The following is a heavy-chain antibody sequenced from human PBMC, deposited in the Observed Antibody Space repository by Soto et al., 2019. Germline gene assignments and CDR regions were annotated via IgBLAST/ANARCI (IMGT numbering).Heavy chain of an antibody. CDR1: GFTFSSYG. J-gene: IGHJ3*02. D-gene: IGHD3-16*02. Sequence: GGSLRLSCAASGFTFSSYGMHWVRQAPGKGLEWVAVIWYDGSNKYYADSVKGRFTISRDNSKNTLYLQMNSLRAEDTAVYYCAKDLKYYDYIWGSYRLDAFDIWGQGTMVTVSS. CDR3: AKDLKYYDYIWGSYRLDAFDI. CDR2: IWYDGSNK. V-gene: IGHV3-33*06.